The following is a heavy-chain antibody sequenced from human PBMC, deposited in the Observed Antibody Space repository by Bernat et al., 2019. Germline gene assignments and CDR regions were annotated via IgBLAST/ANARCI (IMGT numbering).Heavy chain of an antibody. V-gene: IGHV3-73*02. J-gene: IGHJ3*02. CDR1: GFTFSGSA. CDR3: ATPMTTVNGPAFDI. CDR2: IRSKANSYAT. D-gene: IGHD4-11*01. Sequence: EVQLVESGGGLVQPGGSLKLSCAASGFTFSGSAMHWVRQASGKGLEWVGRIRSKANSYATAYAASVKGRFTISRDDSKNTAYLQMNSLKTEDTAVYYCATPMTTVNGPAFDIWGQGTMVTVSS.